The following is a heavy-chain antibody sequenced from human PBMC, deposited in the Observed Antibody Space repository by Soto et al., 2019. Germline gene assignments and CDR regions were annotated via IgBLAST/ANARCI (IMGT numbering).Heavy chain of an antibody. CDR1: GYTFTSYV. CDR3: ARLEEKLYSSGQYFQH. D-gene: IGHD6-19*01. V-gene: IGHV1-18*01. J-gene: IGHJ1*01. Sequence: QVQLVQSGAEVKKPGASVKVSCKPSGYTFTSYVSSWWRRPPGQGLEWRGWISAYNGNTNYAQKLQGRVTMTTDTSTSTAYMELRSLRSDDTAVYYCARLEEKLYSSGQYFQHWGQGTLVTVSS. CDR2: ISAYNGNT.